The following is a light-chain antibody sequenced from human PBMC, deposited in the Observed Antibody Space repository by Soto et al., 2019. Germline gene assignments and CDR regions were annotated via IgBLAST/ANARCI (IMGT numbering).Light chain of an antibody. V-gene: IGKV1-12*01. CDR3: QQSNSFPRT. Sequence: DIQMTHSPSFVSASVGDRVTITCRASQAVSTWLAWYQQKPGDAPKLLIYAASTLQSGVPSRFSGSGSGTDFTLTIRSLQHEDFETYYCQQSNSFPRTCGGGPXV. CDR2: AAS. CDR1: QAVSTW. J-gene: IGKJ4*01.